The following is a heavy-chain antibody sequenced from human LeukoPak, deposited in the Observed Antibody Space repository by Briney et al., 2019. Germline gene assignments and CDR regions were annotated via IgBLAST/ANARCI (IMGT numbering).Heavy chain of an antibody. J-gene: IGHJ3*02. Sequence: GASVKVSCKASGYTFTSYGISWVRQAPGQGLEWVGWISAYNGNTNYAQKLQGRVTMTTDTSTSTAYMELRSLGSDDTAVYYCARDAEYYYDSSGYPIWGQGTMVTVSS. CDR2: ISAYNGNT. D-gene: IGHD3-22*01. CDR1: GYTFTSYG. V-gene: IGHV1-18*01. CDR3: ARDAEYYYDSSGYPI.